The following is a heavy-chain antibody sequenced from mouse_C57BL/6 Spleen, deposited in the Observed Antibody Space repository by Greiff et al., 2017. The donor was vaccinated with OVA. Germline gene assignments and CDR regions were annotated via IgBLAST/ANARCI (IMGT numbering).Heavy chain of an antibody. Sequence: VKLMESGPGLVAPSQSLSITCTVSGFSLTSYAISWVRQPPGKGLEWLGVIWTGGGTNYNSALKSRLSISKDNSKSQVFLKMNSLQTDDTARYYCARNFPDSPPAMDYWGQGTSVTVSS. CDR1: GFSLTSYA. CDR2: IWTGGGT. D-gene: IGHD3-2*01. CDR3: ARNFPDSPPAMDY. J-gene: IGHJ4*01. V-gene: IGHV2-9-1*01.